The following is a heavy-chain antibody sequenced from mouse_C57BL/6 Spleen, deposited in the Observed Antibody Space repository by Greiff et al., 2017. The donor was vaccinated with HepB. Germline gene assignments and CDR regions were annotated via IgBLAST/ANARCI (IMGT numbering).Heavy chain of an antibody. CDR3: ARSRGIYYDYDVAWFAY. CDR2: INPNYGTT. J-gene: IGHJ3*01. Sequence: VHVKQSGPELVKPGASVKISCKASGYSFTDYNMNWVKQSNGKSLEWIGVINPNYGTTSYNQKFQGKATVTLDHSSSPAYMQLNSLTSEDSAVYYCARSRGIYYDYDVAWFAYWGQGTLVTVSA. CDR1: GYSFTDYN. D-gene: IGHD2-4*01. V-gene: IGHV1-39*01.